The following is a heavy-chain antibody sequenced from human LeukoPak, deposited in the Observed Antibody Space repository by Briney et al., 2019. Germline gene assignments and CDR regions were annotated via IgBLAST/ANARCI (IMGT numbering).Heavy chain of an antibody. CDR1: GGTFSSYA. CDR3: ARDGYNKSPDY. D-gene: IGHD5-24*01. Sequence: ASVKVSCKASGGTFSSYAISWVRQAPGQGLEWMGRIIPILGIANYAQKFQGRVTITADKSTSTAYMELSSLRSEDTAVYYCARDGYNKSPDYWGQGTLVTVSS. J-gene: IGHJ4*02. V-gene: IGHV1-69*04. CDR2: IIPILGIA.